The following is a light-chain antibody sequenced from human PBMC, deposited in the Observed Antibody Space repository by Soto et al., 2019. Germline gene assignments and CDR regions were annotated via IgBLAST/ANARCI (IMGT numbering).Light chain of an antibody. J-gene: IGKJ1*01. CDR2: GAS. CDR1: QTVSSN. Sequence: EIVLTQSPATLSLSPGERATLSCRAGQTVSSNLAWYQQKPGQAPRLLIYGASTRATDMPGRFSGRGAGAEFTLTISSLQSEDFAVYYCQQYRSWPRTFGQGTKVDIK. CDR3: QQYRSWPRT. V-gene: IGKV3-15*01.